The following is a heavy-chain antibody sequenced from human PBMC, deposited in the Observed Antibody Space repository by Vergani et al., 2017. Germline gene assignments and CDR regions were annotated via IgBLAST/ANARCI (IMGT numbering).Heavy chain of an antibody. Sequence: QVQLQESGPGLVKPSETLSLPCTVSGYSISTGYYWGWIRQPPGKGLELIGSIFHSWTTYYNPSLKSRLSISVDTSKNQFSLKLSAVTAADTAVYYCASLGRTSMSAAINFWGQGTLVTVSS. V-gene: IGHV4-38-2*02. CDR2: IFHSWTT. D-gene: IGHD6-25*01. CDR1: GYSISTGYY. J-gene: IGHJ4*02. CDR3: ASLGRTSMSAAINF.